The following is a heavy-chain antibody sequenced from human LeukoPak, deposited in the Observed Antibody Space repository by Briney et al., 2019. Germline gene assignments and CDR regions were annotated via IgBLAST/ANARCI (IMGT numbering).Heavy chain of an antibody. J-gene: IGHJ4*01. V-gene: IGHV3-74*01. Sequence: GGSLRLSCAASGCMFSSYWMHWVRQAPGKGLVWVSRINSDGSSQSYADSVKGRFTISRDNAKNTLYLQMNSLKAEDTAVYYCARGGHYYDSSGYYGGTNFDYWGHGTLVTVSS. D-gene: IGHD3-22*01. CDR1: GCMFSSYW. CDR2: INSDGSSQ. CDR3: ARGGHYYDSSGYYGGTNFDY.